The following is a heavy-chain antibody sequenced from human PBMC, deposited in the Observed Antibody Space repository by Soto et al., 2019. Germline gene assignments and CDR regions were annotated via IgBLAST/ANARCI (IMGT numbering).Heavy chain of an antibody. CDR2: ISAYSGNT. CDR1: GYTFTSSG. V-gene: IGHV1-18*01. Sequence: ASVKVSCKASGYTFTSSGFIWVRQAPGQGLEWMGWISAYSGNTNYAQKLQGRVTMTTDTSTSTAYMELRSLRSDDTAVYYCARDPPNHEGVWRQGTMVTVSS. J-gene: IGHJ3*01. CDR3: ARDPPNHEGV.